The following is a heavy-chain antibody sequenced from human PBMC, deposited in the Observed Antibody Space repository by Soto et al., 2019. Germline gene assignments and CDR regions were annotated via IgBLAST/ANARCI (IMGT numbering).Heavy chain of an antibody. CDR2: ISGSGGRT. D-gene: IGHD6-19*01. Sequence: GGSLRLSCAASGFAFSGYAMTWVRQAPGEGLQWVSAISGSGGRTYYADSVKGRFTISRDNSKNTLYLQMNSLRAEDTAVYYCASQGIAVAGYFDYWGQGTLVTVSS. J-gene: IGHJ4*02. CDR1: GFAFSGYA. V-gene: IGHV3-23*01. CDR3: ASQGIAVAGYFDY.